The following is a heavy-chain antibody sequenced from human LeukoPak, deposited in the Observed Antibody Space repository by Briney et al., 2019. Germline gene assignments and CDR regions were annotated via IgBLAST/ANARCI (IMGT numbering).Heavy chain of an antibody. Sequence: KPSGTLSLTCAVSGGSISSSNWWSWVRQPPGKGLEWIGEIYHSGSTNYNPSLKSRVTISVDKSKNQFSLKLSSVTAADTAVYYCARTLGYYDSSGYYHRGYFQHWGQGTLVTVSS. CDR2: IYHSGST. CDR3: ARTLGYYDSSGYYHRGYFQH. CDR1: GGSISSSNW. D-gene: IGHD3-22*01. J-gene: IGHJ1*01. V-gene: IGHV4-4*02.